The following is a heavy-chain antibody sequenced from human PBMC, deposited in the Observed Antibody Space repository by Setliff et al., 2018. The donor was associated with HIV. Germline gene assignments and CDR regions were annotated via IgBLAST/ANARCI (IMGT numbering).Heavy chain of an antibody. CDR3: ARSEHSSSWYLGVDYYYYGMDV. CDR2: LSPYNGNT. CDR1: GYTFSSYG. J-gene: IGHJ6*02. V-gene: IGHV1-18*01. Sequence: WASVKVSCKASGYTFSSYGISWVRQAPGQGLEWMGWLSPYNGNTNYAQKVQGRVTMTTDTSTSTAYMELRSLRSDDTAVYYCARSEHSSSWYLGVDYYYYGMDVWGQGTTVTVSS. D-gene: IGHD6-13*01.